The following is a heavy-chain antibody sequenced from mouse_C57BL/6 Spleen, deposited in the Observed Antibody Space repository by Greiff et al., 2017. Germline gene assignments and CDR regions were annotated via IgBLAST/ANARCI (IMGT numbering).Heavy chain of an antibody. D-gene: IGHD2-2*01. CDR3: ARYGYDGSFDY. Sequence: VKLMESGPELVKPGASVKISCKASGYAFSSSWMNWVKQRPGKGLEWIGRIYPGDGDTNYNGKFKGKATLTADKSSSTAYMQLSSLTSEDSAVYFCARYGYDGSFDYWGQGTTLTVSS. CDR2: IYPGDGDT. V-gene: IGHV1-82*01. J-gene: IGHJ2*01. CDR1: GYAFSSSW.